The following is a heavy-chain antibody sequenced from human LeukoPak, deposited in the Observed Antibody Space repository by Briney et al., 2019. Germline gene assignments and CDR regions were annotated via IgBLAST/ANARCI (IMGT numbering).Heavy chain of an antibody. D-gene: IGHD6-6*01. Sequence: SQTLSLTCTVSGDSIYSGNYYWSWIRQPAGKGLEWIGRIYSSGTTNYNPSLKSRVTISVDTSKNQFSLKLSSVTAADTAVYYCARIPSIAARWSGYYYYYMDVWGKGTTVTVSS. J-gene: IGHJ6*03. CDR1: GDSIYSGNYY. V-gene: IGHV4-61*02. CDR3: ARIPSIAARWSGYYYYYMDV. CDR2: IYSSGTT.